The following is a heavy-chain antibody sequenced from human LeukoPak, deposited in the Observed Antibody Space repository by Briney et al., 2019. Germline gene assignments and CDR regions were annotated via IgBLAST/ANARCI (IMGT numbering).Heavy chain of an antibody. J-gene: IGHJ4*02. CDR1: GGSISSSSYY. CDR3: AGLVTRGPWVDY. D-gene: IGHD3-10*01. Sequence: PSETLSLTCTVSGGSISSSSYYWGWIRQPPGKGLEWIVNIYYSGSTYYNPSLKSRVTISVDTSKNQFSLKLSSVTAADTAVYYCAGLVTRGPWVDYWGQGTLVTVSS. V-gene: IGHV4-39*01. CDR2: IYYSGST.